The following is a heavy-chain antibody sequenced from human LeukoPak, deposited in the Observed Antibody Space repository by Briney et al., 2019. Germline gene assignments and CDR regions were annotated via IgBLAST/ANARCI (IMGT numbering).Heavy chain of an antibody. CDR3: ARYYTRHSWYFDL. CDR1: GFTFEDYG. Sequence: GGSLRLACAASGFTFEDYGMHWVRHVPGKGLEWVSGLSSDSNHIDYADSVKGRFTVSRDNAKNSLYLQMNSLRAEDTAVYYCARYYTRHSWYFDLWGRGTLVTVSS. V-gene: IGHV3-9*01. CDR2: LSSDSNHI. J-gene: IGHJ2*01.